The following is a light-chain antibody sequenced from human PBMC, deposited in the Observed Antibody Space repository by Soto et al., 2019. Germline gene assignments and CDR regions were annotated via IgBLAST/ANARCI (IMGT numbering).Light chain of an antibody. V-gene: IGKV3-20*01. CDR3: QQYDSPPRT. J-gene: IGKJ1*01. Sequence: EIVLTQSPGTLSLSPGERATLSCRASQSVSSSYLAWYQQKPGQAPRLLIYGASSRATGIPDRFSGSGSGTDFTLTISRLEPEDFAVYYCQQYDSPPRTFGQGTKVDI. CDR1: QSVSSSY. CDR2: GAS.